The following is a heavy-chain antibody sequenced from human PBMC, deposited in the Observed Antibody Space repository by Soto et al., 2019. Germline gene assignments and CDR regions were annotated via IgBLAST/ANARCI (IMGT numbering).Heavy chain of an antibody. V-gene: IGHV4-34*01. CDR2: INHSGST. CDR3: ARGSVADY. D-gene: IGHD2-15*01. J-gene: IGHJ4*02. Sequence: SETLSLTCAVYGGSFSGYYWSWIRQPPGKGLEWIGEINHSGSTNYNPSLKSRVTISVDTSKNQFSLKLSSVTAADTAVYYCARGSVADYWGQGTLVIVSS. CDR1: GGSFSGYY.